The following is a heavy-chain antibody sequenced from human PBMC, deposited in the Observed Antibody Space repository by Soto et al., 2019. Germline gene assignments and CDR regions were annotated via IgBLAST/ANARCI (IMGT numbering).Heavy chain of an antibody. V-gene: IGHV1-3*01. J-gene: IGHJ3*02. CDR3: ARRVAVATPDAFDI. Sequence: ASVKVSCKASGYTFTSYAMHWVRQAPGQRLEWMGWINAGNGNTKYSQKFQGRVTITRDTSASTAYMELSSLRSEDTAVYYCARRVAVATPDAFDIWGQGTMVTVSS. CDR1: GYTFTSYA. CDR2: INAGNGNT. D-gene: IGHD6-19*01.